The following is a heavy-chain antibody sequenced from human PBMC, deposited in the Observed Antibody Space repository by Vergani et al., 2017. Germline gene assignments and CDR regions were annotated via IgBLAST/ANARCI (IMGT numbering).Heavy chain of an antibody. CDR1: GFTFDDYA. CDR2: ISWNSGSI. Sequence: EVQLVESGGGLVQPGRSLRLSCAASGFTFDDYAMHWVRQAPGKGLEWVSGISWNSGSIGYADSVKGRFTISIDNAKNSLYLQMSSLRAEDTALYYCAKDATDTVTTFGIGWFDYYYYYYMDVWGKGTTVTVSS. J-gene: IGHJ6*03. CDR3: AKDATDTVTTFGIGWFDYYYYYYMDV. V-gene: IGHV3-9*01. D-gene: IGHD4-17*01.